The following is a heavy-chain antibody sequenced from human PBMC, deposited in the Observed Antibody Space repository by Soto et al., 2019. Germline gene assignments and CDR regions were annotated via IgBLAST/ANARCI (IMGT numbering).Heavy chain of an antibody. J-gene: IGHJ4*02. CDR2: ISGSGDST. V-gene: IGHV3-23*01. Sequence: GSLRLSCAASGFTFSTYAMNWVRQAPGKGLEWVSGISGSGDSTYYADSVKGRFTVSRDNSKNTLYLQMNSLRAEDTAVFYCSKERSSGWSFDYWGQGTLVTVSS. CDR1: GFTFSTYA. CDR3: SKERSSGWSFDY. D-gene: IGHD6-19*01.